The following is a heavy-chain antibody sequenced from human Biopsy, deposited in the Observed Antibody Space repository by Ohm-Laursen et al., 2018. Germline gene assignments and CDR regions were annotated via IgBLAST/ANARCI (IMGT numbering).Heavy chain of an antibody. CDR2: INQSGRT. J-gene: IGHJ4*02. CDR3: GNEVDGIDY. D-gene: IGHD2-15*01. V-gene: IGHV4-34*08. Sequence: PSDTLSLTCAVYGNTFSDYYWSWIRQPPGKGLEWIGQINQSGRTNYNPSLKSRVNISADKSNNQFSLKLTSVTSADTAGYFCGNEVDGIDYWGLGALVTVSS. CDR1: GNTFSDYY.